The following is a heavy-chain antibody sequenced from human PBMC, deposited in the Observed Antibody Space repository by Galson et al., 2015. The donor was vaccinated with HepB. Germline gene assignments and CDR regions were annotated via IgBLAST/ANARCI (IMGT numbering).Heavy chain of an antibody. CDR2: ISSSSSYI. CDR3: ARGVAVAGITFDP. Sequence: SLRLSCAASGFTFSSYSMNWVRQAPGKGLEWVSSISSSSSYIYYADSVKGRFTISRDNAKNSLYLQMNSLRAEDTAVYYCARGVAVAGITFDPWGQGTLVTVSS. V-gene: IGHV3-21*01. J-gene: IGHJ5*02. D-gene: IGHD6-19*01. CDR1: GFTFSSYS.